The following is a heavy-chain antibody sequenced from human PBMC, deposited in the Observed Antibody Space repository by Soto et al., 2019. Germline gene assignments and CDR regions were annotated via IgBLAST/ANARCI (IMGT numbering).Heavy chain of an antibody. Sequence: GGSLRLSCAASGFTFSYYAMSWVRQTPGTGLEWVSGISGGGGTTYYAASVKGRFTISRDNSKNRLYLQINSLRAEDTAVYYCEEQAGYSSDRFDDWGQGTLVTV. CDR1: GFTFSYYA. V-gene: IGHV3-23*01. D-gene: IGHD6-19*01. CDR2: ISGGGGTT. J-gene: IGHJ4*02. CDR3: EEQAGYSSDRFDD.